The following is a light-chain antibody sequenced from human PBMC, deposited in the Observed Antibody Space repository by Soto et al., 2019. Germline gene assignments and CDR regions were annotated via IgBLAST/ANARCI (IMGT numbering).Light chain of an antibody. Sequence: QSALTQAASVSGSPGQSITISCTGTSSDVGGYNYASWYQQHPGKAPKLMIYDVSNRPSGVSNRFSGSKSGNTASLTISGLQAEDEADFYCSSYTSSSTVIFGGGTQLTVL. V-gene: IGLV2-14*01. CDR1: SSDVGGYNY. CDR2: DVS. CDR3: SSYTSSSTVI. J-gene: IGLJ2*01.